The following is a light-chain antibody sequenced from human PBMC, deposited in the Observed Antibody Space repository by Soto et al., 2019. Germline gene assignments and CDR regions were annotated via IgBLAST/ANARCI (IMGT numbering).Light chain of an antibody. Sequence: FVVTLSPDTLSLSPGETATLSCRASQSVSSSVAWYQHKPGQSPRLVVYSGYKRSPGIPARFSGSGSGTDFTLTISSLESDDFAIYYCQQRYSWLRVFGPGTKVEVK. CDR1: QSVSSS. CDR3: QQRYSWLRV. V-gene: IGKV3-11*01. J-gene: IGKJ1*01. CDR2: SGY.